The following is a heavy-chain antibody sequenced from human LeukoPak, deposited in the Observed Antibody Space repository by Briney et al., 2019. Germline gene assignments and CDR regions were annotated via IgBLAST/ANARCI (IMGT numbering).Heavy chain of an antibody. CDR2: VYSSGVG. D-gene: IGHD3-22*01. V-gene: IGHV4-4*07. Sequence: SETLSLACTVSGGSITGYYWNWIRQPARQGLERLGRVYSSGVGNYNPSLTSRVTMSVDTSKNQFSLKLTSLTAADTAVYYCAREEFLHEIDSSGYFVYWGQGTLVTVSS. CDR1: GGSITGYY. J-gene: IGHJ4*02. CDR3: AREEFLHEIDSSGYFVY.